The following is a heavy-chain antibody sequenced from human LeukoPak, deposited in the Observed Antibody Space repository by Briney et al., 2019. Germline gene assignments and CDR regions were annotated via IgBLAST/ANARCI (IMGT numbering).Heavy chain of an antibody. CDR3: ARDHGWNFDY. D-gene: IGHD6-19*01. CDR1: GFTVSSNY. V-gene: IGHV3-66*02. CDR2: IYSGGST. Sequence: GGSLRLSCAASGFTVSSNYMSWVRQVPGKGLEWVSVIYSGGSTYYADSVKGRFTISRDTSKNTLYLQMNSLRAEDTAVYYCARDHGWNFDYWGQGTLVTVSS. J-gene: IGHJ4*02.